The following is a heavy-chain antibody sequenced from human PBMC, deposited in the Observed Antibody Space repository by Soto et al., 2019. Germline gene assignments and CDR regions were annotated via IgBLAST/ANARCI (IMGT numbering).Heavy chain of an antibody. CDR2: ISYDGSNK. Sequence: GGSLRPSCAASGFTFSSYGMHGVRQAAGKGLEWVAVISYDGSNKYYADSVKGRFTISRDNSKNTLYLQMNSRRAEDTAVYYCAKDRSKQQLGNNWFDPWGQGP. J-gene: IGHJ5*02. CDR1: GFTFSSYG. CDR3: AKDRSKQQLGNNWFDP. V-gene: IGHV3-30*18. D-gene: IGHD6-13*01.